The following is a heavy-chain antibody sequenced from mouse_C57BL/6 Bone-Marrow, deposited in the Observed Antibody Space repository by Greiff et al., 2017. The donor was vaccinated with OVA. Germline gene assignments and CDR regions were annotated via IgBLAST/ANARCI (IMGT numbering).Heavy chain of an antibody. V-gene: IGHV1-81*01. CDR1: GYTFTSYG. D-gene: IGHD3-1*01. Sequence: QVHVKQSGAELARPGASVKLSCKASGYTFTSYGISWVKQRTGQGLEWIGEIYPRSGNTYYNEKFKGKATLTADKSSSTAYMELRSLTSEDSAVYFCARKRGYPFDYWGQGTTLTVSS. CDR2: IYPRSGNT. CDR3: ARKRGYPFDY. J-gene: IGHJ2*01.